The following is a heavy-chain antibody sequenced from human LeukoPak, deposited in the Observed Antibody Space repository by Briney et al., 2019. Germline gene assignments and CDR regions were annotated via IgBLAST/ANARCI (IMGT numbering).Heavy chain of an antibody. CDR2: ITSNGVGT. D-gene: IGHD6-13*01. Sequence: PGGSLRLSCAASGFTFITHPMHWVRQAPGKGLEYVSSITSNGVGTYYANSVKGRFTISRDNSKNTLYLEMGSLRAEDMAVYYCAGGSSWYLDYWGQGTLVTVSS. CDR3: AGGSSWYLDY. J-gene: IGHJ4*02. V-gene: IGHV3-64*01. CDR1: GFTFITHP.